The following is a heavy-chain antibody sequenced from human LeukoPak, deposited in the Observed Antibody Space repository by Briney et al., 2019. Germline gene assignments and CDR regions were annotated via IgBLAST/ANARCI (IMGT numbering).Heavy chain of an antibody. CDR3: ARQGPSSSGWYDLYYFDY. D-gene: IGHD6-19*01. V-gene: IGHV4-59*08. Sequence: SETLSLTCTVSGGSISSYYWSWIRQPPGKGLEWIGYIYYSGSTNYNPSLKSRVTISVDTSKNQFSLKLSSVTAADTAVYYCARQGPSSSGWYDLYYFDYWGQGTLATVSS. CDR1: GGSISSYY. J-gene: IGHJ4*02. CDR2: IYYSGST.